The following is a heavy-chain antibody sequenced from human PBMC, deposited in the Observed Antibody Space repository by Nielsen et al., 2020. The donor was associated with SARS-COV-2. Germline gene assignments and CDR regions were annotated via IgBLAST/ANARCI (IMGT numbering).Heavy chain of an antibody. J-gene: IGHJ4*02. V-gene: IGHV3-49*03. Sequence: GESLKISCTASGFTFGDYAMSWFRQAPGKGLEWVGFIRGKAYGGTTEYAASVKGRFTISRDDSKSIAYLQMNSLKTEDTAVYYCTREVSDFWSGYYADYWGQGTLVTVSS. CDR2: IRGKAYGGTT. CDR3: TREVSDFWSGYYADY. CDR1: GFTFGDYA. D-gene: IGHD3-3*01.